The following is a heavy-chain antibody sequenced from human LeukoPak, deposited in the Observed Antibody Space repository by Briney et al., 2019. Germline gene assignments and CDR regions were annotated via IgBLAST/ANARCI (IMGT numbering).Heavy chain of an antibody. V-gene: IGHV3-49*04. J-gene: IGHJ4*02. CDR1: GFTFGDYA. CDR2: IRSNLYGGTP. CDR3: TRDQTPYY. Sequence: PGGSLRLSCTASGFTFGDYAMTWVRQAPGKGLEWVGFIRSNLYGGTPEYAASVKGRFTISRDDSNSIAYLEMDSLKTDDTAVYYCTRDQTPYYWGQGILVTVSS.